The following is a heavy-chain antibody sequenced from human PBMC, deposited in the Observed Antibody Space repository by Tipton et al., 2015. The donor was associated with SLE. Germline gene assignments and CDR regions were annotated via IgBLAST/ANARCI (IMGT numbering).Heavy chain of an antibody. D-gene: IGHD7-27*01. CDR2: IIHSGST. Sequence: TLSLTCTVSGGSISSYYWSWIRQPPGKGLEWIGEIIHSGSTNYNPSLKSRVTISVDTSKNQFSLKLSSVTAADTAVYYCASDKTGGFFDYWGQGTLVTVSS. J-gene: IGHJ4*02. V-gene: IGHV4-34*12. CDR3: ASDKTGGFFDY. CDR1: GGSISSYY.